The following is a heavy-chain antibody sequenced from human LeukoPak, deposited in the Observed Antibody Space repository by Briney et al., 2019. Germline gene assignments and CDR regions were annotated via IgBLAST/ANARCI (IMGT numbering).Heavy chain of an antibody. V-gene: IGHV4-39*02. CDR2: IYYSGST. CDR1: GGSISSSSYY. J-gene: IGHJ5*02. Sequence: SETLSLTCTVSGGSISSSSYYWGWIRQPPGKGLEWIGSIYYSGSTYYNPSLKSRVTISVDTSKNQFSLKLSSVTAADTAVYYCARECGSGIGGWFDPWGQGTLVTVSS. D-gene: IGHD3-10*01. CDR3: ARECGSGIGGWFDP.